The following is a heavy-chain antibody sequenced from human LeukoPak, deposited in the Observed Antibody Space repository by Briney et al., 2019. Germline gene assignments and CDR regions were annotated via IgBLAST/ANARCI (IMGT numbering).Heavy chain of an antibody. D-gene: IGHD3-3*01. CDR3: ARGFHYDFWSGSYYFDY. Sequence: TGGSLRLSCAASGFTFSDHYMDWVRQAPGKGLEWVGRITNKPKSYNTEYAASVKGRFTISRDDSKNSLYLQMNSLKTEDTAVYYCARGFHYDFWSGSYYFDYWGQGTLVTVSS. J-gene: IGHJ4*02. CDR1: GFTFSDHY. V-gene: IGHV3-72*01. CDR2: ITNKPKSYNT.